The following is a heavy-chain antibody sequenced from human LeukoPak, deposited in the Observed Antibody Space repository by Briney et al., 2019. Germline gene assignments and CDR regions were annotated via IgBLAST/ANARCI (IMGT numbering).Heavy chain of an antibody. J-gene: IGHJ6*02. CDR1: GDSVSSNSAA. CDR3: AKEIYDFWSGPLLLYGMDV. Sequence: SQALSLTCAISGDSVSSNSAAWNWIRQSPSRGLEWLGRTYYRSKWYNDYAVSVKSRITINPDTSKNQFSLQLNSVTPEDTAVYYCAKEIYDFWSGPLLLYGMDVWGQGTTVTVSS. CDR2: TYYRSKWYN. D-gene: IGHD3-3*01. V-gene: IGHV6-1*01.